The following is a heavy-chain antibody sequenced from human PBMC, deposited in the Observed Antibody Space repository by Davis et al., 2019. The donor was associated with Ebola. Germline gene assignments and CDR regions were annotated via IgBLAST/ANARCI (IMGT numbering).Heavy chain of an antibody. CDR1: GGSFSGYY. D-gene: IGHD1-26*01. J-gene: IGHJ3*02. V-gene: IGHV4-34*01. CDR2: INHSGST. CDR3: GRLRVGGGAFDI. Sequence: SETLSPTCAVYGGSFSGYYWSWIRQPPGKGLEWIGEINHSGSTNYNASLKSRVTISVDTSKNQFSLKLSSVTAADTAVYYCGRLRVGGGAFDIWGQGTMVTVSS.